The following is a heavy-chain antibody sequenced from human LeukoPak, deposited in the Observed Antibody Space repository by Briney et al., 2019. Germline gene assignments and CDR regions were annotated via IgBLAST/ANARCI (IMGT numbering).Heavy chain of an antibody. CDR1: GGSISSSSYY. D-gene: IGHD3-9*01. J-gene: IGHJ4*02. CDR2: IYYSGST. Sequence: PSETLSLTCTVSGGSISSSSYYWGWIRQPPGKGLEWIGSIYYSGSTYYNPSLKSRVTISVDTSKNQFSLKLSSVTAADTAVYYCARHGHVLRYFDWLFASDYWGQGTLVTVSS. V-gene: IGHV4-39*01. CDR3: ARHGHVLRYFDWLFASDY.